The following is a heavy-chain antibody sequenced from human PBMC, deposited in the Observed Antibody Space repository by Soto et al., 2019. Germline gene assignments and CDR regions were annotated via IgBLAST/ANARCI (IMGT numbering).Heavy chain of an antibody. D-gene: IGHD1-7*01. V-gene: IGHV4-59*01. CDR2: IYSSGST. CDR1: GGSISSYY. Sequence: SETLSLTCTVSGGSISSYYWSCIRQPPGKGLEWIGYIYSSGSTNYNPSLKSRVTISVDTSKNQFSLKLSSVTAADTAVYYCARGKWKTNWNYVWFDLWGQGTRVTVSS. CDR3: ARGKWKTNWNYVWFDL. J-gene: IGHJ5*02.